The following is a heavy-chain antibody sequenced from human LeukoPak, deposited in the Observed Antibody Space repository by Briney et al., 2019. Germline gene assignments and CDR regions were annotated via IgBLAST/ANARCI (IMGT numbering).Heavy chain of an antibody. D-gene: IGHD3-3*01. J-gene: IGHJ4*02. Sequence: GGSLRLSCAASGFTFSSYAMSWVRQAPGKGLEWGSAISGNGGSKFYADSVKGRFTISRDNSTATLYLQMNSLRAEDTAVYYCAKVISGFLEWLPRYFDYWGQGTLVTVSS. V-gene: IGHV3-23*01. CDR3: AKVISGFLEWLPRYFDY. CDR2: ISGNGGSK. CDR1: GFTFSSYA.